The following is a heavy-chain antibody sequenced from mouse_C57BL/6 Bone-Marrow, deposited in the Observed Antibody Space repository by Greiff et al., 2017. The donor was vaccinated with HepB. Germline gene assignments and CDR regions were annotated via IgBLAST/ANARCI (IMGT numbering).Heavy chain of an antibody. CDR2: ISDGGSYT. J-gene: IGHJ3*01. CDR1: GFTFSSYA. CDR3: ARAGGY. Sequence: EVMLVESGGGLVKPGGSLKLSCAASGFTFSSYAMSWVRQTPEKRLEWVATISDGGSYTYYPDNVKGRFTISRDNAKNNLYLQMSHLKSEDTAMYYCARAGGYWGQGTLVAVSA. V-gene: IGHV5-4*03.